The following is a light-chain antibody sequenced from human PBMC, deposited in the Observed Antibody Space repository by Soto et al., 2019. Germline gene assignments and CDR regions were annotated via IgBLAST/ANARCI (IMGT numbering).Light chain of an antibody. CDR1: QSVTTSY. J-gene: IGKJ3*01. CDR3: QQYGSSSPT. Sequence: EIVLSQSPGTLSLSAGERATLSCRASQSVTTSYLAWYQQKPGQAPRLLIYGASSRAAGIPDRFSGSGSGTDFTLTISRLEPEDFAVYYCQQYGSSSPTFGPGTNVDIK. CDR2: GAS. V-gene: IGKV3-20*01.